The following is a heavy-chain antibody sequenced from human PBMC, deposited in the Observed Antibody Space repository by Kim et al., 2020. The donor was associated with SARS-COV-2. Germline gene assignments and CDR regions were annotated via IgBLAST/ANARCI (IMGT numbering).Heavy chain of an antibody. CDR1: GYTFTSFG. CDR3: ARKGTGAPLDS. V-gene: IGHV1-18*01. J-gene: IGHJ4*02. Sequence: ASVKVSCKASGYTFTSFGISWQRQAPGQGLEWMGWISANNGDTHSARNLQGRVTMTTDTSTSTAYMELSSLRSDDTAVYYCARKGTGAPLDSWGQGTLVTVSS. CDR2: ISANNGDT. D-gene: IGHD1-1*01.